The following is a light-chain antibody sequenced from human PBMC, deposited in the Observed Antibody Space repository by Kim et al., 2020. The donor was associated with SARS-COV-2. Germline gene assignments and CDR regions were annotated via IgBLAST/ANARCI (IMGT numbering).Light chain of an antibody. V-gene: IGKV2-30*01. CDR3: MQGTHGPFT. J-gene: IGKJ3*01. Sequence: PASISGRSRQSLVYGEGNTYVNLFHQRPGQSPRRLIYNVSNRDSGVPDRFSGSGSGTYFTLQISMVEAEDVGVYYCMQGTHGPFTFGPGTKVDIK. CDR1: QSLVYGEGNTY. CDR2: NVS.